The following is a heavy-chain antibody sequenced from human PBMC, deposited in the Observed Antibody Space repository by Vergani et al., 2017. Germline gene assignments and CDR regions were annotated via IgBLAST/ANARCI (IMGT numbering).Heavy chain of an antibody. V-gene: IGHV3-21*01. J-gene: IGHJ6*03. Sequence: EVQLVESGGGLVKPGGSLRLSCAASGFTFSSYSMNWVRQAPGKGLEWVSSISSSSSYIYYADSVKGRFTISRDNAKNSLYLQMNSLRAEDTAVYYCARDLVAVAGTTYYYYMDVWGKGP. CDR3: ARDLVAVAGTTYYYYMDV. D-gene: IGHD6-19*01. CDR1: GFTFSSYS. CDR2: ISSSSSYI.